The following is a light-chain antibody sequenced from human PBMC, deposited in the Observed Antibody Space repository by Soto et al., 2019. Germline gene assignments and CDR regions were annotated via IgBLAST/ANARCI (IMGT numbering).Light chain of an antibody. V-gene: IGKV1-39*01. CDR3: QQSYSTPLT. CDR1: QSISGY. J-gene: IGKJ4*01. CDR2: AAS. Sequence: DIQMSQSPSSLSASVGDRVTITCRASQSISGYLNWYQQKPGKAPKVLIYAASSLQSGVPSRFSGSGSGTDFTLTISSLQPEDFATYYCQQSYSTPLTFGGGTKVDIK.